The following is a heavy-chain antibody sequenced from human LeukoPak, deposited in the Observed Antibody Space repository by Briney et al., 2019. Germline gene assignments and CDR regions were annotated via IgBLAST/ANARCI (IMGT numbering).Heavy chain of an antibody. CDR2: INPNSGGT. J-gene: IGHJ4*02. Sequence: ASVKVSCTAPGYTFSGSFMHWVRQAPGQGLEWRGWINPNSGGTNYAQKFQGRVTMTRDTSISTAYMELSRLRSDDTAVYYCARARDYDFWSGLFDYWGQGTLVTVSS. V-gene: IGHV1-2*02. CDR3: ARARDYDFWSGLFDY. D-gene: IGHD3-3*01. CDR1: GYTFSGSF.